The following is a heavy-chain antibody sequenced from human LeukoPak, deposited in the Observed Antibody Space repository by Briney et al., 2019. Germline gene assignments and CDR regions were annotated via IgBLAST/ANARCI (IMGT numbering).Heavy chain of an antibody. J-gene: IGHJ4*02. CDR3: ARESNGGYGFDY. V-gene: IGHV1-18*01. CDR2: ISAQNGNT. D-gene: IGHD5-12*01. Sequence: ASVTVSCKASGYTFTNYGVSWVRQAPGQGLEWMGWISAQNGNTNYVQQFLGRVTMTRDTSASTAYMELRSLKSDDTAVYYCARESNGGYGFDYWGQGTLVTVAS. CDR1: GYTFTNYG.